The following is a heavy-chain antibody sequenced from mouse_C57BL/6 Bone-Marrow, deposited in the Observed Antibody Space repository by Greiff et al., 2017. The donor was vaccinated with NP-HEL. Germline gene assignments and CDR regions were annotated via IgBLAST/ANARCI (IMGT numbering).Heavy chain of an antibody. CDR2: IYPGNSDT. J-gene: IGHJ2*01. V-gene: IGHV1-5*01. CDR1: GYTFTSYW. D-gene: IGHD2-2*01. Sequence: EVQLQQSGTVLARPGASVKMSCKTSGYTFTSYWMHWVKQRPGQGLAWIGAIYPGNSDTSYNQKFKGKAKLTAVTSASTAYLALSSLTNEDSAVYYCTRWLQQQRFHDFNYWDQGTTITVTS. CDR3: TRWLQQQRFHDFNY.